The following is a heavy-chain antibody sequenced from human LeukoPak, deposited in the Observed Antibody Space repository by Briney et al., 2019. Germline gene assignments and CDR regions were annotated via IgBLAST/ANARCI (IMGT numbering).Heavy chain of an antibody. D-gene: IGHD6-19*01. CDR3: ARDYEYRSAWPIDH. V-gene: IGHV1-18*01. Sequence: AASVKVSCKASGYTFTSYGISWVRQAPGQGLEWMGWISGNNGKTNYAQKLQDRVTMTTDTSTSTAYMELRSLQSDDTAVYYCARDYEYRSAWPIDHWGQGTLVTVSS. CDR2: ISGNNGKT. CDR1: GYTFTSYG. J-gene: IGHJ4*02.